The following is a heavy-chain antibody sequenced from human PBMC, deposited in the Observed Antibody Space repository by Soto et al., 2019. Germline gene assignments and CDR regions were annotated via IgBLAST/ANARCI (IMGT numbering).Heavy chain of an antibody. D-gene: IGHD6-13*01. Sequence: ASVKVSCKASGYTFTSNYMHWVRQAPGQGLEWVGIINPSGGSTTYAQKFRGRVSMTRDTSTSTVYLELSSLRTEDTAVYYCARARGGIATSPFDPWGQGTLVTVSS. CDR1: GYTFTSNY. V-gene: IGHV1-46*01. J-gene: IGHJ5*02. CDR2: INPSGGST. CDR3: ARARGGIATSPFDP.